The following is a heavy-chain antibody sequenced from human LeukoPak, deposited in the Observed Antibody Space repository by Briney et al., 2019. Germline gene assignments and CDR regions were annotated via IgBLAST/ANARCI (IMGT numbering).Heavy chain of an antibody. CDR3: ARDEDRDDFNAFDV. Sequence: ASVKVSCKASGYTFTSYGISWVRQAPGQGLEWMGWISAYNGNTNYAQKLQGRVTMTTDTSTSTAYMELRSLRSDDTAVYYCARDEDRDDFNAFDVWGQGTMVTVSA. CDR1: GYTFTSYG. CDR2: ISAYNGNT. V-gene: IGHV1-18*01. D-gene: IGHD5-24*01. J-gene: IGHJ3*01.